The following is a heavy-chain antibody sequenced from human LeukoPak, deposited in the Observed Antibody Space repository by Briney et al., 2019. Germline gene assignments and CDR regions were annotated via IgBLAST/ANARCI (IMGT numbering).Heavy chain of an antibody. CDR1: GDSVSSNSGA. CDR2: AYYRSQWYN. Sequence: SQTLSLTCAIFGDSVSSNSGAWNWIRQSPSRGLEWLGRAYYRSQWYNDYAFSVKGRIAINADTTKNHFSLQLNSVTPEDTAVYYCAREEAGTYGFQYWGQGTLVTVSS. J-gene: IGHJ4*02. D-gene: IGHD3-10*01. V-gene: IGHV6-1*01. CDR3: AREEAGTYGFQY.